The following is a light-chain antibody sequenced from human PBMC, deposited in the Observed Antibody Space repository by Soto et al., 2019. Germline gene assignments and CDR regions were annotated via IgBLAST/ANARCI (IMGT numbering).Light chain of an antibody. V-gene: IGKV3-15*01. CDR1: QSVGNS. CDR2: GAS. Sequence: TQSPCTLSVSPGEGVTLSCRASQSVGNSLAWYQQKPGQAPRLLIFGASTRVTGIPARFSGSGSGTEFTLTITSLQSDDFATYYCQQYNSYPWTFGQGTKVDIK. CDR3: QQYNSYPWT. J-gene: IGKJ1*01.